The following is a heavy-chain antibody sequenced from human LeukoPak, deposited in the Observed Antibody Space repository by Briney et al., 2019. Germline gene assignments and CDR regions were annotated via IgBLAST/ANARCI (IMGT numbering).Heavy chain of an antibody. Sequence: PGGSLRLSCAASGFTFSSYAMSWVRQAPGKGLEWVSAISGSGGSTYYADSVKGRFTISRDNSKNTLYLQMNSLRAEDTAVYYCARGKGGSPSYYGMDVWGQGTTVTVSS. CDR1: GFTFSSYA. J-gene: IGHJ6*02. D-gene: IGHD2-15*01. CDR3: ARGKGGSPSYYGMDV. V-gene: IGHV3-23*01. CDR2: ISGSGGST.